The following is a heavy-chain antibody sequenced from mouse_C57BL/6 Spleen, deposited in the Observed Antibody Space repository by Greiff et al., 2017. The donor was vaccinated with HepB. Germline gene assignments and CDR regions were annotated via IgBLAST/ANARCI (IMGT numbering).Heavy chain of an antibody. Sequence: EVQLQQSGAELVRPGASVKLSCTASGSNIKDDYMHWVKQRPEQGLEWIGWIDPENGDTEYASKFQGKATITADTSSNTAYLQLSSLTSEDTAVYYCTTGDYEGGYYFDYWGQGTTLTVSS. J-gene: IGHJ2*01. CDR1: GSNIKDDY. V-gene: IGHV14-4*01. CDR2: IDPENGDT. CDR3: TTGDYEGGYYFDY. D-gene: IGHD2-4*01.